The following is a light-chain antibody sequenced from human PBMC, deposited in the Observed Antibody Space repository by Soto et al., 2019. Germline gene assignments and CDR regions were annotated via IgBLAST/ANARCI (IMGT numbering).Light chain of an antibody. V-gene: IGKV1-5*03. CDR2: KAS. J-gene: IGKJ4*01. Sequence: DLQMTQSPSTLSASVGDRVTITCRASQSISSWLAWYQQKPGKAPNLLIYKASSLESGVPSRFSGSRSGTEFTLTISSLQPDDFATYYCQQYNSYPLTFGGGPKVEIK. CDR1: QSISSW. CDR3: QQYNSYPLT.